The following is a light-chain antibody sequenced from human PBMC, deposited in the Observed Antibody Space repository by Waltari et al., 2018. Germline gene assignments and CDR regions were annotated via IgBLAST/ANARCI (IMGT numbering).Light chain of an antibody. CDR1: SSDIGGYNY. Sequence: QSALTQPASVSGSPGQSITISCTGTSSDIGGYNYVSWYQDNPGRAPKLMIFDVSDRPSGVSNRFSGSKSGNTASLTISGLQADDEADYYCSSYTSSGTPWVFGGGTKLTVL. V-gene: IGLV2-14*03. J-gene: IGLJ3*02. CDR3: SSYTSSGTPWV. CDR2: DVS.